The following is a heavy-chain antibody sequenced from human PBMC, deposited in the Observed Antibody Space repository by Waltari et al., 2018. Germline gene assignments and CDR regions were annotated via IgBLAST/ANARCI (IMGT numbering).Heavy chain of an antibody. CDR3: ARSSQIDY. V-gene: IGHV3-48*04. CDR1: GLTFSSYS. J-gene: IGHJ4*02. Sequence: EVQLVESGGHLVQPGGSLRLSCAASGLTFSSYSMNWVRQAPGKGLEWVSYITSGSGTTIYYADSVKGRFTISRDNAKNSLYLQMNSLRPEDTAVYYCARSSQIDYWGQGTLVTVSS. CDR2: ITSGSGTTI.